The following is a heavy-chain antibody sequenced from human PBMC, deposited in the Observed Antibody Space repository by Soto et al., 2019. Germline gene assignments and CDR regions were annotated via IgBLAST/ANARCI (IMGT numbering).Heavy chain of an antibody. Sequence: PGESLKISCKGSGYSFTSYWISWVRQMPGKGLEWVGRIDPSDSYTNYSPSFQGHVTISADKSISTAYLQWSSLKASDTAMYYCARYCSSTSCYHYYYYGMDVWGQGTTVTVSS. CDR2: IDPSDSYT. J-gene: IGHJ6*02. CDR3: ARYCSSTSCYHYYYYGMDV. D-gene: IGHD2-2*01. CDR1: GYSFTSYW. V-gene: IGHV5-10-1*01.